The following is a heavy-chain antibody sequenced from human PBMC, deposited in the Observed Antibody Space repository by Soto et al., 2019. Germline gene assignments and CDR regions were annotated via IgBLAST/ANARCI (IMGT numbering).Heavy chain of an antibody. CDR1: GGTFSSYA. V-gene: IGHV1-69*01. CDR3: ARDCSSTSCYGGYYYYYGMDV. Sequence: QVQLVQSGAEVKKPGSSVKVSCKASGGTFSSYAISWVRQAPGQGLEWMGGIIPIFGTANYAQKFQGRVTITADESTSTAYMELSSLRSEDTAVYYCARDCSSTSCYGGYYYYYGMDVWGQGTTVTVSS. D-gene: IGHD2-2*01. J-gene: IGHJ6*02. CDR2: IIPIFGTA.